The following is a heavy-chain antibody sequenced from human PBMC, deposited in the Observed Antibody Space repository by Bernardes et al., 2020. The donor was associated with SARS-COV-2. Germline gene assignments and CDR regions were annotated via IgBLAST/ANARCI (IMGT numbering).Heavy chain of an antibody. J-gene: IGHJ2*01. CDR1: GFTVSSNY. Sequence: GGSLRLSCAASGFTVSSNYMSWVRQAPGKGLEWVSVIYSGGSIYYADAVKGRVTISRDNSKNTLDLQMDYLRAEDTAVYYCSRGASSVRVRCYLDLWGRGTLVTVSS. D-gene: IGHD3-10*02. V-gene: IGHV3-53*01. CDR3: SRGASSVRVRCYLDL. CDR2: IYSGGSI.